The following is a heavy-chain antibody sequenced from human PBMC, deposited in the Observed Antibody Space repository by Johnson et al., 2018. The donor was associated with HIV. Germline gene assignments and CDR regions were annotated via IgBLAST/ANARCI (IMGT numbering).Heavy chain of an antibody. V-gene: IGHV3-30*04. D-gene: IGHD3-22*01. CDR3: AKDRYYDSSGPDAFDI. CDR1: GFTFSSYA. J-gene: IGHJ3*02. Sequence: QVQLVESGGGVVQPGRSLRLSCAASGFTFSSYAMHWVRQAPGKGLEWVAVISYDGSTKYYADSVKGRFTISRDNSKNTLYLQMNSLRAEDTAVYYCAKDRYYDSSGPDAFDIWGQGTMVTVSS. CDR2: ISYDGSTK.